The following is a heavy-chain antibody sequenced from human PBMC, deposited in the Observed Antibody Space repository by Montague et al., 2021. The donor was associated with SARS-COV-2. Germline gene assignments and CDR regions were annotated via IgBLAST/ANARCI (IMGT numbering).Heavy chain of an antibody. Sequence: ETLSLTCAVYGGSFSTYSWNWIRQPPGKGLEWIGEIHHGGSTNYNPSLKSRVTISADTSKYQFSLKLTSVAAADTAVYYCARLGDGVVPSPILGVGPYYSYYYMDVWGKGTTVTVSS. CDR1: GGSFSTYS. CDR2: IHHGGST. V-gene: IGHV4-34*01. J-gene: IGHJ6*03. CDR3: ARLGDGVVPSPILGVGPYYSYYYMDV. D-gene: IGHD3-10*01.